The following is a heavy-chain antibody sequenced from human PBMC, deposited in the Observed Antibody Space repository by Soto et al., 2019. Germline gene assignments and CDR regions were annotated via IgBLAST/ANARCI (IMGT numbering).Heavy chain of an antibody. V-gene: IGHV1-2*04. D-gene: IGHD6-19*01. CDR1: GYTFTGYY. CDR3: ARAAGARAVAADYYYYYGMDV. J-gene: IGHJ6*02. CDR2: INPNSGGT. Sequence: ASVKVSCKASGYTFTGYYMHWVRQAPGQGLERMGWINPNSGGTNYAQQFQGWVTMTRDTSISTAYMELSRLRSDDTAVYYCARAAGARAVAADYYYYYGMDVWGQGTTVTVSS.